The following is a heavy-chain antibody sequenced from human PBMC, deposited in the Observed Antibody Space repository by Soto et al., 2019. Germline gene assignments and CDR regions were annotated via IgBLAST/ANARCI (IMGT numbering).Heavy chain of an antibody. CDR3: ARGGNGDNVGYWYFDL. Sequence: QVQLVQSGAEVKKPGASVEVSCKASGYTFTTYYIHWVRHAPGQGLAWMGVINPGGVSTKYAQKFQDRVTRTSDTSTSTVYMDLSSLRSEDTAVYFCARGGNGDNVGYWYFDLWGRGTLVTVSP. V-gene: IGHV1-46*01. D-gene: IGHD4-17*01. J-gene: IGHJ2*01. CDR2: INPGGVST. CDR1: GYTFTTYY.